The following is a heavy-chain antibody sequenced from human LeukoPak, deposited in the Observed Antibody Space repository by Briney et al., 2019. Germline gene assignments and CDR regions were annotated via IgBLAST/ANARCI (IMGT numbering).Heavy chain of an antibody. CDR1: GFTFSSYG. CDR3: VREHTGARRWFDP. V-gene: IGHV3-30*03. Sequence: PGRSLRLSCAASGFTFSSYGMHWVRQAPGKGLEWVAVISYDGSNKYYADSVKGRFTISRDNSKNTLYLQMNSLRAEDTAVYYCVREHTGARRWFDPWGQGTLVTVSS. J-gene: IGHJ5*02. D-gene: IGHD1-26*01. CDR2: ISYDGSNK.